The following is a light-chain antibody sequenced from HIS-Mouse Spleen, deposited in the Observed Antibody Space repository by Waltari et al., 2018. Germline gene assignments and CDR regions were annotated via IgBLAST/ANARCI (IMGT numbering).Light chain of an antibody. CDR1: SSDVGGYNH. CDR2: EGS. Sequence: QSALTQPRSVSGSPGQSVTISCTGTSSDVGGYNHVPWYQQHPVKAPKLIIYEGSKRPSGVSNRFSGSKSGNTASLTISGLQAEDEADYYCCSYAGSSTLVFGGGTKLTVL. CDR3: CSYAGSSTLV. V-gene: IGLV2-23*01. J-gene: IGLJ2*01.